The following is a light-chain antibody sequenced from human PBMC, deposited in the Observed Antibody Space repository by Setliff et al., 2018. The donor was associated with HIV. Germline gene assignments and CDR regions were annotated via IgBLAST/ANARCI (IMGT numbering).Light chain of an antibody. CDR2: TNS. CDR1: NSNIGTTT. V-gene: IGLV1-44*01. Sequence: QSALAQSPSVSGTPGQRVTISCSGSNSNIGTTTVNWYQRLPGAAPKLLIYTNSHRPSGVPDRFYGSKSGTSASLAISGLQSEDEAEYYCASWDDSLKGYVFGSGTKVTVL. J-gene: IGLJ1*01. CDR3: ASWDDSLKGYV.